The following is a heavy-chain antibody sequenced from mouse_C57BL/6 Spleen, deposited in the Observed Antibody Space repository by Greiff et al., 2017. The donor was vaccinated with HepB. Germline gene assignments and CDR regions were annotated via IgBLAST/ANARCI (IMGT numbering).Heavy chain of an antibody. D-gene: IGHD2-4*01. CDR2: IRSKSSNYAT. J-gene: IGHJ4*01. Sequence: EVQLVESGGGLVQPKGSLKLSCAASGFTFNTYAMHWVRQAPGKGLEWVARIRSKSSNYATYYADSVKDRFTISRDDSQSMLYLQMNNLKTEDTAMYYCVREGITTRRYYAMDCWGQGTSVTVSS. CDR3: VREGITTRRYYAMDC. CDR1: GFTFNTYA. V-gene: IGHV10-3*01.